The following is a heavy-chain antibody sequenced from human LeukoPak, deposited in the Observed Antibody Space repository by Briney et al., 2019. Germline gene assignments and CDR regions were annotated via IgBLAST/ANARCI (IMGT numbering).Heavy chain of an antibody. V-gene: IGHV3-23*01. D-gene: IGHD2-15*01. Sequence: PGGSLRLSCEASGFTFSGYAMIWVRQAPGKGLEWVSSINAFGARTYYADSVKGRFTISRDNSKNTLYLQMNSLRAEDTALYYCAKVALGYCSGSSCYYFDYGGQGTLVTVSS. CDR1: GFTFSGYA. CDR2: INAFGART. J-gene: IGHJ4*02. CDR3: AKVALGYCSGSSCYYFDY.